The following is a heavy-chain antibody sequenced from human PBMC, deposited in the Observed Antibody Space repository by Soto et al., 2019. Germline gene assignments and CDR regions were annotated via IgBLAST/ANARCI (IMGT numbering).Heavy chain of an antibody. Sequence: QLVESGGGVVQPERSLKLSCTASNFVFSVYSLHWVRQAPGKGLEWVALISYDGGNKYYADSVKGRFTISRDNSKNTLYLQMNSLRRKDTAVYYCARDKDQYDFWGGTLDSWGQGTLVTVSS. CDR1: NFVFSVYS. J-gene: IGHJ4*02. CDR2: ISYDGGNK. CDR3: ARDKDQYDFWGGTLDS. D-gene: IGHD3-3*01. V-gene: IGHV3-30-3*01.